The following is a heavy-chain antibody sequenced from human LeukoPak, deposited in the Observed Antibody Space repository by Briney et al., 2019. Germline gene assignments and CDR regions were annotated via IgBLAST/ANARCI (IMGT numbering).Heavy chain of an antibody. CDR3: ARGGRYTPYYYDSSGYDY. CDR1: GYSISSGYY. D-gene: IGHD3-22*01. CDR2: IYHSGST. Sequence: PSETLSLTCAVSGYSISSGYYWGWIRQPPGKGLEWIGSIYHSGSTYYNPSPKSRVTISVDTSKNQFSLKLSSVTAADTAVYYCARGGRYTPYYYDSSGYDYWGQGTLVTVSS. V-gene: IGHV4-38-2*01. J-gene: IGHJ4*02.